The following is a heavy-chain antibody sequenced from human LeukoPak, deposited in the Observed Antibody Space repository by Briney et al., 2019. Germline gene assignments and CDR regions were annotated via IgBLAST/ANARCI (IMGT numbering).Heavy chain of an antibody. D-gene: IGHD6-13*01. J-gene: IGHJ4*02. V-gene: IGHV5-51*01. CDR3: ARQGPFGIAAAGTHSDY. Sequence: GESLKISCKGSGYSFSSYWIGWVRQMPGKGLEWMGIIYPGDSDTRYSPSFQGQVTISADKSISTAYLQWSSLKASGTAMYYCARQGPFGIAAAGTHSDYWGQGTLVTVSS. CDR1: GYSFSSYW. CDR2: IYPGDSDT.